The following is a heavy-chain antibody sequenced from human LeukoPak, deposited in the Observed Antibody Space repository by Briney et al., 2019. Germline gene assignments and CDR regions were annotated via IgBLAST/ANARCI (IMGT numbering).Heavy chain of an antibody. CDR3: AKEAGSSGWYYFDY. CDR1: GFTFSSYG. D-gene: IGHD6-19*01. Sequence: PGGSLRLSCAASGFTFSSYGMHWVRQAPGKGLEWAAVISYDGSNKYYADSVKGRFTISRDNSKNTLYLQMNSLRAEDTAVYYCAKEAGSSGWYYFDYWGQGTLVTVSS. V-gene: IGHV3-30*18. J-gene: IGHJ4*02. CDR2: ISYDGSNK.